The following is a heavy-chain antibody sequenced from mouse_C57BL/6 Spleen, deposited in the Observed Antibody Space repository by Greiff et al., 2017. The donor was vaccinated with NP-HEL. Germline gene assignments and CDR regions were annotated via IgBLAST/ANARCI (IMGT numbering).Heavy chain of an antibody. CDR2: ILPGSGGT. CDR3: ARRDYYGSSSAFAY. Sequence: VQLQQSGAELMMPGSSVKLSCKATGYTFTGYWIEWVKQRPGHGLEWLGEILPGSGGTNYNKKFKGKATFTADTSSNTAYMQLSSLTTEDSAIYYCARRDYYGSSSAFAYWGQGTLVTVSA. D-gene: IGHD1-1*01. V-gene: IGHV1-9*01. CDR1: GYTFTGYW. J-gene: IGHJ3*01.